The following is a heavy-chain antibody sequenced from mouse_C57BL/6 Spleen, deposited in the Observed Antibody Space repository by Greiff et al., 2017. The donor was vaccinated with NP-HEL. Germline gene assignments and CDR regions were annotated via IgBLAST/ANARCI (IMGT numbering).Heavy chain of an antibody. CDR1: GYTFTSYW. D-gene: IGHD3-3*01. J-gene: IGHJ3*01. V-gene: IGHV1-5*01. Sequence: EVQLQQSGTVLARPGASVKMSCKTSGYTFTSYWLHWVKQRPGPGLEWIGAIYPGNSDTSYNQKFQGKAKLTAVTSASTTYMELSSLTNEDSAVYYCTERDEGFAYWGQGTLVTVSA. CDR2: IYPGNSDT. CDR3: TERDEGFAY.